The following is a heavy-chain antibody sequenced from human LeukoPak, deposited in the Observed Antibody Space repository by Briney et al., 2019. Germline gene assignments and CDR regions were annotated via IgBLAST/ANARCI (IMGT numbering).Heavy chain of an antibody. CDR1: GGSISSDY. CDR2: IHYSGST. D-gene: IGHD2-21*02. CDR3: ARAKGDVAVGYYYGMDV. Sequence: SETLSLTCTVSGGSISSDYWSWIRQPPGKGLEWIGYIHYSGSTNYNPSLRSRVTISVDRSKNQFSLKLSSVTAADTAVYYCARAKGDVAVGYYYGMDVWGQGTTVTVSS. J-gene: IGHJ6*02. V-gene: IGHV4-59*12.